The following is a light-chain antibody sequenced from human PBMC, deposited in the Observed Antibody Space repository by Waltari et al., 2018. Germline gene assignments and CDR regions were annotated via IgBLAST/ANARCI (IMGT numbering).Light chain of an antibody. J-gene: IGLJ3*02. CDR3: AAWDDSLDGRWV. Sequence: QSVSTQPPSVSGTPWQRLPISRSGRSSTVGNHVPHGYQQVPGQASKLLIYEGDRRPEGVPVRFSGSKCGASDTLAISGLKAEDEDDDYWAAWDDSLDGRWVCGGGTRVTVL. CDR1: SSTVGNHV. V-gene: IGLV1-36*01. CDR2: EGD.